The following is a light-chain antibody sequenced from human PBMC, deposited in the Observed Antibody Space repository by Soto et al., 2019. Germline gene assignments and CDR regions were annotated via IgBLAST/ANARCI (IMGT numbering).Light chain of an antibody. CDR1: QSVSSSY. CDR3: QQYGTSLYT. V-gene: IGKV3-20*01. J-gene: IGKJ2*01. CDR2: SAS. Sequence: EIVLTQSPGTLSLSPGERATLSCRASQSVSSSYLAWYQQKPGQAPRLLIYSASSRATGIPDRFSGSASGTDFTLTISRLEPDDFAVYYCQQYGTSLYTFGQGTKLEIK.